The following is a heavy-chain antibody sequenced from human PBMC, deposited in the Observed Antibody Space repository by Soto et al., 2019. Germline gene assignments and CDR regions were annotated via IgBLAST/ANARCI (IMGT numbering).Heavy chain of an antibody. Sequence: LGESLKISCEASGYSFTFSWISWVRQLPGKGLEWMGIIYPDDSDTRYSPSFQGQVTISADESITTAFPPWSSLKAADTGMYYCARQQGEQSAFDIWGQGTMVTVSS. D-gene: IGHD3-16*01. CDR3: ARQQGEQSAFDI. V-gene: IGHV5-51*01. CDR1: GYSFTFSW. J-gene: IGHJ3*02. CDR2: IYPDDSDT.